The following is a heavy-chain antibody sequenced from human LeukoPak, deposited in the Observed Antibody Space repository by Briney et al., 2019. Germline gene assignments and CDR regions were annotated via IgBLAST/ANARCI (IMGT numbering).Heavy chain of an antibody. D-gene: IGHD3-22*01. CDR1: GSTFSNYA. CDR2: IIPIFGTA. Sequence: SVKVSCKASGSTFSNYAISWVRQAPGQGLEWMGGIIPIFGTANYAQKFQGRVTITADKSTSTAYMELSSLRSEDTAVYYCAGTYYYDSSGPGGAFDIWGQGTMVTVSS. CDR3: AGTYYYDSSGPGGAFDI. V-gene: IGHV1-69*06. J-gene: IGHJ3*02.